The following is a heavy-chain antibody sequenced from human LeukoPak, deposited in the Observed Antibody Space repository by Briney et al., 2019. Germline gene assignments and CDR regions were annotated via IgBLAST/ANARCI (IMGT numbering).Heavy chain of an antibody. Sequence: SQTPSLTCAVSVGSITSSNWWSGVRQPPGKGLEWIGEIYHSGSTNYNPSLKSRVTISVDKSKNQFSLKLSSVTAADTAVYYCARAKSISPLEGIDYWGQGNLVTVSS. CDR3: ARAKSISPLEGIDY. J-gene: IGHJ4*02. CDR2: IYHSGST. D-gene: IGHD3-3*02. CDR1: VGSITSSNW. V-gene: IGHV4-4*02.